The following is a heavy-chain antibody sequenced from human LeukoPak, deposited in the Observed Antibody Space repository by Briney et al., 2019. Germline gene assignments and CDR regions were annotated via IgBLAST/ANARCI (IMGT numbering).Heavy chain of an antibody. CDR2: TSAYNGNT. V-gene: IGHV1-18*01. Sequence: ASVKVSCKASGYTFTSYGISWVRQAPGQGLEWMGWTSAYNGNTNYAQKLQGRVTMTTDTSTSTAYTELRSLRSDDTDVYYCARDGSGSYYKRGKFDYWGQGTLVTVSS. CDR3: ARDGSGSYYKRGKFDY. J-gene: IGHJ4*02. D-gene: IGHD3-10*01. CDR1: GYTFTSYG.